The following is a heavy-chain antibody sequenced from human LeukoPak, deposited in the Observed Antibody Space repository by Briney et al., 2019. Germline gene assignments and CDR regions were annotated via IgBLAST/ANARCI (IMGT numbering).Heavy chain of an antibody. D-gene: IGHD4-17*01. J-gene: IGHJ4*02. CDR1: GFTFNNYA. CDR3: ARDYADYVGYFFFDY. CDR2: ISGGGETT. V-gene: IGHV3-23*01. Sequence: GGSLRLSCAASGFTFNNYAMNWVRQAPGEWLEWVSSISGGGETTYYAHYATCRSTISRTNSKKTLYLQMNSLRAEDTAVYYCARDYADYVGYFFFDYWGQGTLVTVSS.